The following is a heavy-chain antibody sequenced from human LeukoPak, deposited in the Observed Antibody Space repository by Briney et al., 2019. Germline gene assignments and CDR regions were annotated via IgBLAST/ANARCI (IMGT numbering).Heavy chain of an antibody. D-gene: IGHD2-21*02. CDR1: GFTFSSNY. CDR3: AKAPYCGGDCYTAFDY. V-gene: IGHV3-53*01. J-gene: IGHJ4*02. Sequence: PGGSLRLSCAASGFTFSSNYMSWVRQAPGKGLEWVSVIYSGGSTYYADSVKGRFTISRDNSKNTLYLQMNSLRAEDTAVYYCAKAPYCGGDCYTAFDYWGQGTLVTVSS. CDR2: IYSGGST.